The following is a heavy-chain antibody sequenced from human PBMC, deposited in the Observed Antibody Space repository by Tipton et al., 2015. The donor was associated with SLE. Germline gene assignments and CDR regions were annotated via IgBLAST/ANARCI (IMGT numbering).Heavy chain of an antibody. J-gene: IGHJ5*02. CDR3: AKDTYYYGSGSYSP. CDR1: GFTFSSYG. D-gene: IGHD3-10*01. V-gene: IGHV3-30*02. Sequence: SLRLSCAASGFTFSSYGMHWVRQAPGKGLEWVAFIRYDGSNKYYADSVKGRFTISRDNSKNTLYLQMNSLRAEDTAVYYCAKDTYYYGSGSYSPWGQGTLVTVSS. CDR2: IRYDGSNK.